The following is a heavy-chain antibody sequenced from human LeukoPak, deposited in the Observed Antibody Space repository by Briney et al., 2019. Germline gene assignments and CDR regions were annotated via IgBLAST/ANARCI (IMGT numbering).Heavy chain of an antibody. V-gene: IGHV3-23*01. Sequence: GGSLRLSCAASGFTFSSYGMSRVRQAPGKGLEWVSTIGDTGDSTYYADSVKGRFIISRDNSESTLFLQMNGLRAEDMAIYFCATGAYCDHWGQGTLVTVSS. CDR3: ATGAYCDH. CDR2: IGDTGDST. J-gene: IGHJ4*02. CDR1: GFTFSSYG.